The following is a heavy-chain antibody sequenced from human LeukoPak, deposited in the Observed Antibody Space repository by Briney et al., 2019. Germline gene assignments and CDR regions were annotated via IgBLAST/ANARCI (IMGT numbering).Heavy chain of an antibody. CDR2: IYDSGTA. Sequence: PSETLSLTCTVSGGSISGHYWNWIRQSPEKGLEWIGYIYDSGTANYNPSLKSRVAISIDTSKNQFSLSLNSLTAADTAIYFCAQRNFYPNWYFEVWGRGPLVIVSS. V-gene: IGHV4-59*08. J-gene: IGHJ2*01. CDR1: GGSISGHY. D-gene: IGHD3-3*01. CDR3: AQRNFYPNWYFEV.